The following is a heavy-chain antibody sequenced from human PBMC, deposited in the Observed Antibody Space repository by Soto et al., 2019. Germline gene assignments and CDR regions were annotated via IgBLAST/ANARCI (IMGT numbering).Heavy chain of an antibody. CDR1: GFTFSDSW. V-gene: IGHV3-74*01. CDR3: ARGNLDV. CDR2: IKSDGTYT. Sequence: PGGSLRLSCAASGFTFSDSWMHWVRQAPGKGLVWVSRIKSDGTYTTYADSVKGRFTISRDNSKNTVYLQMNSLRTEDTAVYYCARGNLDVWGQGTTVTVSS. J-gene: IGHJ6*02. D-gene: IGHD1-7*01.